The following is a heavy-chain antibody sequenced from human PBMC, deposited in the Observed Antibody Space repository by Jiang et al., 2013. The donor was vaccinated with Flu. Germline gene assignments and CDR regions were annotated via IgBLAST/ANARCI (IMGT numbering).Heavy chain of an antibody. CDR2: IWYDGSNK. CDR3: ARDIPTRKGYSYGMDV. J-gene: IGHJ6*02. V-gene: IGHV3-33*01. Sequence: VQLVESGGGVVQPGRSLRLSCAASGFTFSSYGMHWVRQAPGKGLEWVAVIWYDGSNKYYADSVKGRFTISRDNSKNTLYLQMNSLRAEDTAVYYCARDIPTRKGYSYGMDVVGPRDHGHRLL. CDR1: GFTFSSYG. D-gene: IGHD2-2*02.